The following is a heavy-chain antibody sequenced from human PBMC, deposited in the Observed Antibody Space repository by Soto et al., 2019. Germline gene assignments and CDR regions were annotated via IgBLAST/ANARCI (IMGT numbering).Heavy chain of an antibody. V-gene: IGHV2-5*02. Sequence: QITLKESGPTLLKPTQTLTLTCTFSGFSLTTHGVAVGWIRQPPGKALEWLALIYWDDNDRYSPSLKSRLTITKDTSKTQVVLTMTNMDPVDTATYYCALSGPYGWDFDYWGQGTLVTVSS. CDR1: GFSLTTHGVA. J-gene: IGHJ4*02. CDR3: ALSGPYGWDFDY. CDR2: IYWDDND. D-gene: IGHD3-10*01.